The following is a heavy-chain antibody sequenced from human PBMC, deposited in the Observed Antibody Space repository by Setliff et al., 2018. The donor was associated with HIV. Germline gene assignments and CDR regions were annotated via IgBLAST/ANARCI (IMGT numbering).Heavy chain of an antibody. CDR3: VRDNSYYYGSGGHHFYGVDV. CDR2: IYYNGGT. V-gene: IGHV4-59*12. J-gene: IGHJ6*02. D-gene: IGHD3-10*01. CDR1: GGSFSDYY. Sequence: SETLSLTCAVYGGSFSDYYWSWIRQPPGKGMEWIGYIYYNGGTNYNPSLRSRVSISIDTSKNQCSLKLTSVTAADTAVYYCVRDNSYYYGSGGHHFYGVDVWGQGATVTVSS.